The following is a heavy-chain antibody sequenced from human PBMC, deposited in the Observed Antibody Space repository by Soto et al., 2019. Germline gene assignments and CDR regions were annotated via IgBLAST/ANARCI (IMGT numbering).Heavy chain of an antibody. D-gene: IGHD2-15*01. V-gene: IGHV1-69*01. Sequence: QVQLVQSGAEVKKPGSSVKVSCKASGGTFSSYAISWVRQAPGQGLEWMGGIIPIFGTANYAQKFQGRVTMTAGDSTRTDTMGLSSPSSEDTAVYYCDRSVCRCASCYPPTVALADYYYNVSMAVWGEETTVTVS. CDR3: DRSVCRCASCYPPTVALADYYYNVSMAV. CDR1: GGTFSSYA. J-gene: IGHJ6*02. CDR2: IIPIFGTA.